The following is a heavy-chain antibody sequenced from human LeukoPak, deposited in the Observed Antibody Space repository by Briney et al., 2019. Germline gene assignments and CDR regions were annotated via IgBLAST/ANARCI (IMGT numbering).Heavy chain of an antibody. CDR1: VYSFTHYG. Sequence: GEPLKISGKGSVYSFTHYGIAGGRQIPGKGLEGMGIIYPSDSDTRYSPSFQGQSTITADNASSTPYLQWSSLKASDSAMYYCARLGWNHMLRRPDAFDIWGQGTMVTVSS. CDR2: IYPSDSDT. J-gene: IGHJ3*02. CDR3: ARLGWNHMLRRPDAFDI. D-gene: IGHD1-14*01. V-gene: IGHV5-51*01.